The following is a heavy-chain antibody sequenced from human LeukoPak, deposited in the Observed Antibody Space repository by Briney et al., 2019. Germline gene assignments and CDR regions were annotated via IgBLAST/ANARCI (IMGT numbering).Heavy chain of an antibody. CDR1: GYTFTSYD. V-gene: IGHV1-8*02. CDR3: ASLAYYDSSGYYLRPVYGMDV. CDR2: MNPNSGNT. Sequence: GASVKVSCKASGYTFTSYDINWVRQATGQGLEWMGWMNPNSGNTGYAQKFQGRVTMTRNTSISTAYMELSSLRSEDTAVYYCASLAYYDSSGYYLRPVYGMDVWGQGTTVTVSS. D-gene: IGHD3-22*01. J-gene: IGHJ6*02.